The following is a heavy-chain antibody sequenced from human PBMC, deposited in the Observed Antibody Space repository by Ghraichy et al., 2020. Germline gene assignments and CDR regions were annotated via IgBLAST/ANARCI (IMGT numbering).Heavy chain of an antibody. J-gene: IGHJ3*02. CDR3: ARDLFYCSGDNCYLDAFDI. V-gene: IGHV1-18*01. Sequence: ASVKVSCKASGYTFTNYGLSWVRQAPGQGLEWMGWISGYKGSTYYAQKVQGRVTMTTDTSTSTAYMELRSLRSDDTAVYFCARDLFYCSGDNCYLDAFDIWGQGTMVTVSS. D-gene: IGHD2-15*01. CDR1: GYTFTNYG. CDR2: ISGYKGST.